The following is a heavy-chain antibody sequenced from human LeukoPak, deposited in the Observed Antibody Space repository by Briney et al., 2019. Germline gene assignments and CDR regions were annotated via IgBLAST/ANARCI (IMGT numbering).Heavy chain of an antibody. J-gene: IGHJ3*02. CDR3: ARQEGSTSPLDAFDI. Sequence: GEALKISCKGSGYSFTSYCIGWVRQMPGEGLEWRGIIYPAPSDTKYSPSFQGQATISADKSISTASLQWSSLTASDTAMYYCARQEGSTSPLDAFDIWGQGTTVTVSS. CDR1: GYSFTSYC. V-gene: IGHV5-51*01. CDR2: IYPAPSDT. D-gene: IGHD2-2*01.